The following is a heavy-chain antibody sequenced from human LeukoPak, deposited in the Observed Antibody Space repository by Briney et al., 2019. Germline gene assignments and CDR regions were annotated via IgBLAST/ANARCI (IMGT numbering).Heavy chain of an antibody. CDR1: GFTFSNYA. Sequence: PGGSLRLSCAASGFTFSNYAMHWVRQAPGKGLEWVAVISYDGIDKYHADSVKGRFTISRDNSKNTLFLQMNSLRAEDTAMYYCAKGEGGDSGWYGDYWGQGTLVTVSS. CDR2: ISYDGIDK. CDR3: AKGEGGDSGWYGDY. D-gene: IGHD6-19*01. V-gene: IGHV3-30*18. J-gene: IGHJ4*02.